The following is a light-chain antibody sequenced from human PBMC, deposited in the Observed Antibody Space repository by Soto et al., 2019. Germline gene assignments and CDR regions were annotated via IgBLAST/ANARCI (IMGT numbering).Light chain of an antibody. Sequence: ELVLPHSPGTLSLSPGERATLSCRASQSVSSSYLAWYQQKPGQAPRLLIYGASTRATGIPDRFSGSGSGTDFTLTISRLEPEDFAVYYCQQFDSSPVYTFGQGTELEIK. CDR3: QQFDSSPVYT. CDR1: QSVSSSY. V-gene: IGKV3-20*01. J-gene: IGKJ2*01. CDR2: GAS.